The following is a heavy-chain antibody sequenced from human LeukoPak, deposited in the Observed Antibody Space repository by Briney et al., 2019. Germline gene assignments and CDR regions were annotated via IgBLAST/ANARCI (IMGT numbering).Heavy chain of an antibody. Sequence: GSLRLSCAASGFTFSSYAMSWVRQAPGKGLEWVSAISGSGGSTYYADSVKGRFTISRDNSKNTLYLQMNSLRAEDTAVYYCAKDPISSGYYLISAWFDPWGQGTPVTVSS. CDR3: AKDPISSGYYLISAWFDP. V-gene: IGHV3-23*01. CDR1: GFTFSSYA. D-gene: IGHD3-22*01. CDR2: ISGSGGST. J-gene: IGHJ5*02.